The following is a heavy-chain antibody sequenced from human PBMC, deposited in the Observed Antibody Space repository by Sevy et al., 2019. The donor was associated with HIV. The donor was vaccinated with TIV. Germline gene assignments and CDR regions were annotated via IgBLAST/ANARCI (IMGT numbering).Heavy chain of an antibody. J-gene: IGHJ4*02. D-gene: IGHD3-22*01. CDR1: GFTFSTYV. Sequence: GGSLRLSCAASGFTFSTYVMSWVRQAPGKGLEWVSSTTNSGDSTYYADSVKGRFTISRDNSKTTLYLQMNSLRAEDTALYYCAKDGDGGGRYYSYFDYWGQGTLVTVSS. CDR3: AKDGDGGGRYYSYFDY. V-gene: IGHV3-23*01. CDR2: TTNSGDST.